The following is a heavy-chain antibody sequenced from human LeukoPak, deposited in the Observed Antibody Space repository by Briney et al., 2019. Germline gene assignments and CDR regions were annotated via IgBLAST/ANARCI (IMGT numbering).Heavy chain of an antibody. CDR1: GGSISSSSYY. Sequence: PSETLSLTCTVSGGSISSSSYYWGWIRQPPGKGLEWIGSIYYSGSTYYNPSLKSRVTISLDTSKSQFSLRLTSVTAADTAVYYCARGIFYGGRNQYIWLDLWGQGTLVTVSS. V-gene: IGHV4-39*07. CDR2: IYYSGST. CDR3: ARGIFYGGRNQYIWLDL. D-gene: IGHD4-23*01. J-gene: IGHJ5*02.